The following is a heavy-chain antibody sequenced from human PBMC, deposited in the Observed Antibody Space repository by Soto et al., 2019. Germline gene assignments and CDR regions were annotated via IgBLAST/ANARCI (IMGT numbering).Heavy chain of an antibody. V-gene: IGHV4-61*05. CDR2: IFYSGST. CDR3: ASNSGTYSFDY. CDR1: GCSISSSSYY. Sequence: PSETLSLTCSVSGCSISSSSYYWSWIRQPPGKGLEWIGYIFYSGSTNYSPSLKSRVTISVATSKNQFSLKLNSVTAADTAVYYCASNSGTYSFDYWGQGTLVTVSS. J-gene: IGHJ4*02. D-gene: IGHD1-26*01.